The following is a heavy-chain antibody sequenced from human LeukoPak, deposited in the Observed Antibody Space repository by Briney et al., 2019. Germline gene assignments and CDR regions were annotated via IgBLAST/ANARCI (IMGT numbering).Heavy chain of an antibody. J-gene: IGHJ3*02. V-gene: IGHV1-8*01. CDR2: MNPNSGNT. D-gene: IGHD2-15*01. CDR3: AREVVVAGDAFDI. Sequence: ASVKVSCKASGYTFTSYDINWVRQATGQGLEWMGWMNPNSGNTGYAQKFQGRVTMTRNTSIGTAYMELSSLRSEDTAVYYCAREVVVAGDAFDIWGQGTMVTVSS. CDR1: GYTFTSYD.